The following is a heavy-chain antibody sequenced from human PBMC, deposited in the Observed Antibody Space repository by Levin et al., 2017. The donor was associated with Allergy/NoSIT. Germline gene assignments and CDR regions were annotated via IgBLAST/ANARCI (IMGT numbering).Heavy chain of an antibody. CDR1: GGSISSGSYY. CDR3: ARGKWLVLGYFDY. D-gene: IGHD6-19*01. Sequence: SCTVSGGSISSGSYYWSWIRQPAGKGLEWIGRIYTSGSTNYNPSLKSRVTISVDTSKNQFSLKLSSVTAADTAVYYCARGKWLVLGYFDYWGQGTLVTVSS. CDR2: IYTSGST. V-gene: IGHV4-61*02. J-gene: IGHJ4*02.